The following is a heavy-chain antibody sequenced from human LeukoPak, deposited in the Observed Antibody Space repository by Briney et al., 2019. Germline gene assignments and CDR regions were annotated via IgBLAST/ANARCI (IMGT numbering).Heavy chain of an antibody. V-gene: IGHV5-51*01. Sequence: AESPQISCKGSGCSFTSYWIGCVRQMPGKGLEGMGIIYPGDSEIRYSPSFQGQVTISADKSTSTAYLQWSSLKASDTAMYYCARPSSGYKEYYFDYWGQGTVVTVSS. J-gene: IGHJ4*02. D-gene: IGHD3-3*01. CDR1: GCSFTSYW. CDR2: IYPGDSEI. CDR3: ARPSSGYKEYYFDY.